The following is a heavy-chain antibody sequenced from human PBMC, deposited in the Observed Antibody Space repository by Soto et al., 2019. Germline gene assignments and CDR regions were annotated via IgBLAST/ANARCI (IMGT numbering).Heavy chain of an antibody. CDR1: GGSISRYR. CDR3: ARSFFP. J-gene: IGHJ5*02. CDR2: IFYNGTT. V-gene: IGHV4-59*01. Sequence: QVQLQESRPGLVKPSETLSLTCVVSGGSISRYRWSWIRQPPGKGLEWIGYIFYNGTTSYNSSLKSRVTISVDLSKNHLSLTLASVTAADTAVYYCARSFFPWGQGTLVVVSS.